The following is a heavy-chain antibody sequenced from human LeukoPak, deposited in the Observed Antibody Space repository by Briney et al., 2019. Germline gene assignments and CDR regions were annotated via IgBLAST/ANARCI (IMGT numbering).Heavy chain of an antibody. J-gene: IGHJ4*02. CDR3: AKVVTRGSYYFDY. D-gene: IGHD3-10*01. Sequence: GGSLRLSCAASGFTFSSYAMSWVRQAPGKGLEWVSAISAGGGSTYYADSVKGRFTISRDNFNNTLFLQMNSLRAEDTAVFYCAKVVTRGSYYFDYWGQGTLVTVSS. CDR2: ISAGGGST. CDR1: GFTFSSYA. V-gene: IGHV3-23*01.